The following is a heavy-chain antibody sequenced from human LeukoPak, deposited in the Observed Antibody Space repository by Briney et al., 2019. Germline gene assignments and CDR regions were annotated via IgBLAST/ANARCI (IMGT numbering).Heavy chain of an antibody. CDR1: GFTFSSYA. Sequence: GGSLRLSCAASGFTFSSYAMSWVRQAPGKGLEWVSAISGSGGSTYYADSVKGRFTISRDNSKNTLYLQMNSLRAEDTAVYYCAKTQPIVVVVAIRGPQSYWGQGTLVTVSS. CDR2: ISGSGGST. CDR3: AKTQPIVVVVAIRGPQSY. V-gene: IGHV3-23*01. D-gene: IGHD2-15*01. J-gene: IGHJ4*02.